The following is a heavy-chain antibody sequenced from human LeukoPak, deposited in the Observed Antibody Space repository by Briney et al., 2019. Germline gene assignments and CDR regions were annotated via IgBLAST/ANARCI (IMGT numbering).Heavy chain of an antibody. CDR1: GGSISSYY. CDR2: IYYSGST. D-gene: IGHD5-18*01. CDR3: ARVRYSYGYDAFDI. V-gene: IGHV4-59*01. J-gene: IGHJ3*02. Sequence: PSETLSLTCTVSGGSISSYYWSWIRQPPGKGLEWIGYIYYSGSTNYNPSLKSRVTISVDTSKNQFSLKLSSVTAADTAVYYCARVRYSYGYDAFDIWGQGTMVTVSS.